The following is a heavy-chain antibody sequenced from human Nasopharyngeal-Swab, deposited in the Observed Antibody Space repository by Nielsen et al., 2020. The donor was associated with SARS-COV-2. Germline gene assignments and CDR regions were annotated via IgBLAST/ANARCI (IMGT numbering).Heavy chain of an antibody. Sequence: GSLKISCKVSGYSFTNYWIAWVRQMPGKGLEWMGIIYPGDSDTRYSPSFQGQVTISADRSISTAYLQWSSLKASDTAMYYCARPTEYSNYDYWGQGTLVTVSS. CDR1: GYSFTNYW. CDR2: IYPGDSDT. CDR3: ARPTEYSNYDY. V-gene: IGHV5-51*01. J-gene: IGHJ4*01. D-gene: IGHD4-11*01.